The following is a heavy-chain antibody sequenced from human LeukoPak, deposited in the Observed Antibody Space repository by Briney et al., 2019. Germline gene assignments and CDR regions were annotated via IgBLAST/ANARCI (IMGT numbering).Heavy chain of an antibody. D-gene: IGHD2-15*01. CDR3: ARAKRYCSGGNCYSVSDY. CDR2: TRHKANSYTT. Sequence: GGSLRLSCAASGFTFSDHYMDCVRQAPGKGLEWVGRTRHKANSYTTEYAASGKDRITIARDDSKNSLYLQMNRLKTEDTAVYYCARAKRYCSGGNCYSVSDYWGQGTLVTVSS. J-gene: IGHJ4*02. V-gene: IGHV3-72*01. CDR1: GFTFSDHY.